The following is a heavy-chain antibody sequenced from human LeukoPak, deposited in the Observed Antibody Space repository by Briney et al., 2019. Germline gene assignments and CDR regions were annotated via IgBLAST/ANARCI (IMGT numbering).Heavy chain of an antibody. Sequence: GGSLRLSCAASGFTFSSYWMTWVRQAPGKGLEWVGNIKRDGSEKYYVDSVKGRFTISRDNAKNSLYLQMNSLRAEDTAVYYCARDFRSLEDYWGQGTLVTVSS. V-gene: IGHV3-7*01. CDR2: IKRDGSEK. CDR1: GFTFSSYW. D-gene: IGHD3-3*01. J-gene: IGHJ4*02. CDR3: ARDFRSLEDY.